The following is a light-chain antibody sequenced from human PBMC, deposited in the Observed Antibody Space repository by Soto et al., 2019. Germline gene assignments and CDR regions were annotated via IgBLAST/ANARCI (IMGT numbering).Light chain of an antibody. CDR1: QSVSSY. CDR3: QHRKNWQVT. V-gene: IGKV3-11*01. CDR2: DAS. J-gene: IGKJ5*01. Sequence: PGERATRSCRASQSVSSYLAWYQQKTGQAPRLLIYDASNRATGIPARFSGSGSGTDFNLTISSLETEDFAVYYCQHRKNWQVTFGQGTRLEIK.